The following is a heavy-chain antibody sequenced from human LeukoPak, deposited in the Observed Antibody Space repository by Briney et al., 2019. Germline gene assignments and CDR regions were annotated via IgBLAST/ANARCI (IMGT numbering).Heavy chain of an antibody. J-gene: IGHJ6*02. CDR3: ARDRGYSSSPLYGMDV. CDR2: IIPIFGTA. Sequence: SVKVSCKASGGTFSSYAISRVRQAPGQGLEWMGGIIPIFGTANYAQKFQGRVTITADESTSTAYMELSSLRSEDTAVYYCARDRGYSSSPLYGMDVWGQGTTVTVSS. D-gene: IGHD6-13*01. V-gene: IGHV1-69*13. CDR1: GGTFSSYA.